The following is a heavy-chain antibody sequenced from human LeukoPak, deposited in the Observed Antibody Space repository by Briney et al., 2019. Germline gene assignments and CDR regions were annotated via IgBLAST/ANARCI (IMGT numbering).Heavy chain of an antibody. J-gene: IGHJ5*02. V-gene: IGHV3-30-3*01. D-gene: IGHD3-22*01. CDR2: ISYDGSNK. Sequence: GRSLRLSCAASGFTFSSFAMHWVRQAPGKGLEWVTIISYDGSNKYYADSVKGRFTISRDNSKNTLYLQMNSLRVEDTAVYYCARGKQREDSYDRKDLRRYNRFDPWGQGTLVTVSS. CDR1: GFTFSSFA. CDR3: ARGKQREDSYDRKDLRRYNRFDP.